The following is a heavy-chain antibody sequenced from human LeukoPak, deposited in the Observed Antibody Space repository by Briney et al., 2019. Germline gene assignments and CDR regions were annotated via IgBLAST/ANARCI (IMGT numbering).Heavy chain of an antibody. CDR1: GGSIITSSYY. CDR3: APGGYIGYGHAFDI. CDR2: IYYSDST. Sequence: SETLSLTCTVSGGSIITSSYYWGWVRQPPWKGLEWIASIYYSDSTYYNPSLKSRVTISVDTSKNHLSLILSTVTAADTAVYYCAPGGYIGYGHAFDIWGQGTMVTVSS. D-gene: IGHD5-12*01. J-gene: IGHJ3*02. V-gene: IGHV4-39*07.